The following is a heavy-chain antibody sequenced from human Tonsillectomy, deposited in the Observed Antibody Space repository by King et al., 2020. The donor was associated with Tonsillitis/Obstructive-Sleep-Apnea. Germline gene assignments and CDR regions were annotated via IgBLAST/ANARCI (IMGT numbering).Heavy chain of an antibody. CDR2: ISYDGSNK. D-gene: IGHD6-19*01. Sequence: VQLVESGGGVVQPGRSLRLSCAASGFTFSSYGMHWVRQAPGKGLEWVAVISYDGSNKYYADSVKGRFTISRDNSKNTLYLQMNSLRAEDTAVCYCAKSPTGYSSGWYLDYWGQGTLVTVSS. CDR1: GFTFSSYG. V-gene: IGHV3-30*18. J-gene: IGHJ4*02. CDR3: AKSPTGYSSGWYLDY.